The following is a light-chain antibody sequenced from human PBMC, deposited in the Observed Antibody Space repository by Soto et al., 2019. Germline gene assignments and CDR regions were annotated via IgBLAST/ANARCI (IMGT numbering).Light chain of an antibody. J-gene: IGKJ1*01. CDR3: QQDNNYLTWT. CDR1: QRVSKR. Sequence: DIQMTQSPSTLSASVGDRVTITCRASQRVSKRLAWYQQKPGKAPNVLIFDASILESGVPSRFSGSGSGTEFTLAISGLQPDDFASYYCQQDNNYLTWTFGQGTKVAVK. V-gene: IGKV1-5*01. CDR2: DAS.